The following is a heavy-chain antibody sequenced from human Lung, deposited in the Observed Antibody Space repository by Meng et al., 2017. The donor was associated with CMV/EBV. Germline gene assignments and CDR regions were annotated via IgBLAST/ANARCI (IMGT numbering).Heavy chain of an antibody. CDR2: VLGTGPT. CDR1: GFTFNNYA. CDR3: ARGDSSTTWLVFDY. J-gene: IGHJ4*02. D-gene: IGHD6-13*01. V-gene: IGHV3-23*01. Sequence: CSASGFTFNNYAMPWVRQAPGKGLEWVSTVLGTGPTYYADYVKGRFTISRDDSRNTLFLQLNSLRDEDTAVFYCARGDSSTTWLVFDYWGLGTLVTVSS.